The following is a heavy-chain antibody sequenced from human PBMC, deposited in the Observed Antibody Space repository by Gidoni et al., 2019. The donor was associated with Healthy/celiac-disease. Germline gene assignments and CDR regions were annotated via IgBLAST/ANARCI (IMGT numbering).Heavy chain of an antibody. V-gene: IGHV3-21*01. CDR1: GFTFSSYS. CDR2: ISSSSSYI. J-gene: IGHJ3*02. Sequence: EVQLVESGGGLVKPGGSLRLSCAASGFTFSSYSMNWVRQAPGKGLEWVSSISSSSSYIYYADSVKGRFTISRDNAKNSLYLQMNSLRAEDTAVYYCARDRGVVPAAKPGTFDIWGQGTMVTVSS. D-gene: IGHD2-2*01. CDR3: ARDRGVVPAAKPGTFDI.